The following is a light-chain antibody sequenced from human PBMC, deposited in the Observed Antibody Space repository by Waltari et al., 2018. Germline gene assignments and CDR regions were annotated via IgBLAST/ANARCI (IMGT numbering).Light chain of an antibody. V-gene: IGLV10-54*04. CDR2: RNN. Sequence: QAGLTQPPPVSKGLGQTPPLSCTGNHNNVGNQGAAWLQQHPGQPPKVLSYRNNYRPPGISERFSASRSGNTASLTISGLQPEDEADYYCSAWDSDLTAYVFGTGTKVTGL. CDR1: HNNVGNQG. CDR3: SAWDSDLTAYV. J-gene: IGLJ1*01.